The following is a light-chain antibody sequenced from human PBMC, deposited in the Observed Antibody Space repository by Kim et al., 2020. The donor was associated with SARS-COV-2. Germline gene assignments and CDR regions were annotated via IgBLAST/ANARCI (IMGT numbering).Light chain of an antibody. J-gene: IGKJ4*01. CDR3: MQALQTPFT. Sequence: DIVMTQSPRSLPVTPGEPASISCRSSQRLLHINGYHYLDWYLQKPGQSPQLLIYLGSNRASGVPDRFSGSGSGTDFTLKISRVEAEDVGVYYCMQALQTPFTFGGGTKVDIK. V-gene: IGKV2-28*01. CDR1: QRLLHINGYHY. CDR2: LGS.